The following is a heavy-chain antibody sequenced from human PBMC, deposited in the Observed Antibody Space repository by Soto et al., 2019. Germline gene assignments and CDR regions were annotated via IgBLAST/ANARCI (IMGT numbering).Heavy chain of an antibody. D-gene: IGHD1-26*01. J-gene: IGHJ3*02. CDR2: ISYDGSNK. CDR1: GFTFSSYG. CDR3: AKGRGSYYAGDALDI. Sequence: PGGSLRLSCAASGFTFSSYGMHWVRQAPGKGLEWVAVISYDGSNKYYADSVKGRFTISRDNSKNTLYLQMNSLRAEDTAVYYCAKGRGSYYAGDALDIWGQGTMVTVSS. V-gene: IGHV3-30*18.